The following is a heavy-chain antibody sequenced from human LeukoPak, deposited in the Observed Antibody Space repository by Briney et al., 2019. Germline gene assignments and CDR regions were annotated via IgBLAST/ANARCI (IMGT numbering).Heavy chain of an antibody. V-gene: IGHV3-74*01. J-gene: IGHJ4*02. CDR2: INSDGSRT. CDR3: ASNLGELSLAAFGY. CDR1: GFTFSSYW. D-gene: IGHD3-16*02. Sequence: GGSLRLSCAASGFTFSSYWMHWVRQAPGKGLVWVSRINSDGSRTNYADSVKGRFTISRDNAKNTLYLQMNSLRAEDTAVYYCASNLGELSLAAFGYWGQGTLFTVSS.